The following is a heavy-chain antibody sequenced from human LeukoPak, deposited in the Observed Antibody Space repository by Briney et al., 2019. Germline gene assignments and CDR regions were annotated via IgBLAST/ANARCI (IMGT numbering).Heavy chain of an antibody. V-gene: IGHV1-8*02. CDR2: MNPNSGNT. CDR3: ARGNYYGSGSYYNPPRPDY. D-gene: IGHD3-10*01. Sequence: GASVKVSCKASGYTFTGYYMHWVRQATGQGLEWMGWMNPNSGNTGYAQKFQGRVTMTRNTSISTAYMELSSLRSEDTAVYYCARGNYYGSGSYYNPPRPDYWGQGTLVTVSS. CDR1: GYTFTGYY. J-gene: IGHJ4*02.